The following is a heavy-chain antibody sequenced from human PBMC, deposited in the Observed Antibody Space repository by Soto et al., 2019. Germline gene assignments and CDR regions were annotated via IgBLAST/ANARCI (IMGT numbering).Heavy chain of an antibody. CDR3: ARDGIVVVPAAMRQNYYYYYMDV. CDR2: IIPIFGTA. J-gene: IGHJ6*03. CDR1: GGTFSSYA. Sequence: SVKVSCKASGGTFSSYAISWVRQAPGQGLEWMGGIIPIFGTANYAQKFQGRVTITADESTSTAYMELSSLRSEDTAVYYCARDGIVVVPAAMRQNYYYYYMDVWGKGTTVTVSS. V-gene: IGHV1-69*13. D-gene: IGHD2-2*01.